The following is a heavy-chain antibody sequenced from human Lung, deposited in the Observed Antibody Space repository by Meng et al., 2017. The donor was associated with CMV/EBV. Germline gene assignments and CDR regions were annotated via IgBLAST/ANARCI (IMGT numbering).Heavy chain of an antibody. CDR1: CYYFISNG. J-gene: IGHJ6*02. D-gene: IGHD3-3*01. V-gene: IGHV1-18*01. CDR2: ISAYNGNT. CDR3: AGDTMRGFRVLEWKYYYYGMDV. Sequence: MFSCAACYYFISNGFSWGRHAPGQGLEWRGWISAYNGNTNYEQKLQSRVTITTDTSTSTAYMEQRSLRTDDTAVYYCAGDTMRGFRVLEWKYYYYGMDVWGQGTTVTVSS.